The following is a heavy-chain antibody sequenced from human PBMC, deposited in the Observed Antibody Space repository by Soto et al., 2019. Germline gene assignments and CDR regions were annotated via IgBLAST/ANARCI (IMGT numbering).Heavy chain of an antibody. Sequence: ASVKVSFKASGYTFTGYYMHWVRQAPGQGLEWMGWINPNSGGTNYAQKFQGRVTMTRDTSISTAYMELSRLRSDDTAVYYCARDEYSYGLYYFDYWGQGTLVTSPQ. V-gene: IGHV1-2*02. CDR3: ARDEYSYGLYYFDY. J-gene: IGHJ4*02. D-gene: IGHD5-18*01. CDR2: INPNSGGT. CDR1: GYTFTGYY.